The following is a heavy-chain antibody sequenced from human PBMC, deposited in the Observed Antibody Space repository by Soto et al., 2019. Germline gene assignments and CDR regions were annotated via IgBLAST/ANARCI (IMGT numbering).Heavy chain of an antibody. J-gene: IGHJ4*02. Sequence: GGSLRLSCAASGFTFSSYSMNWVRQAPGKGLEWVSGISWNSNTIAYADSVKGRFTISRDNAKNSLYLQMNSLRAEDTAFYYCAKDTGPNWGQGTLVTV. CDR3: AKDTGPN. CDR2: ISWNSNTI. V-gene: IGHV3-9*01. CDR1: GFTFSSYS.